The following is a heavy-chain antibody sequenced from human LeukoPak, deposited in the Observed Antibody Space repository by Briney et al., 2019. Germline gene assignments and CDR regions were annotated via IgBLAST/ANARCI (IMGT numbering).Heavy chain of an antibody. CDR1: GLTFSSYG. CDR3: ARDAGDVGARAFDY. Sequence: GRSLRLSCAASGLTFSSYGMHWVRQAPGKGLEWVAVIWYDGSQKYYADSVKGRFTISRDNSENTLFLQMSSLRVEDTAVYYCARDAGDVGARAFDYWGQGTLVTVSS. D-gene: IGHD1-26*01. J-gene: IGHJ4*02. V-gene: IGHV3-33*01. CDR2: IWYDGSQK.